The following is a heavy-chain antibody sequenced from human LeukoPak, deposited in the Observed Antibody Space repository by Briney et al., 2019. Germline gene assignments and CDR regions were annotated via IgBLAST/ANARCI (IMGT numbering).Heavy chain of an antibody. D-gene: IGHD3-22*01. V-gene: IGHV3-66*01. CDR3: ARERRDSSGYYRFDY. CDR2: IYSGGST. CDR1: GFTVSSNY. J-gene: IGHJ4*02. Sequence: GGSLRLSCAASGFTVSSNYMSWVRQAPGKWLEWVSVIYSGGSTYYADSVKGRFTISRDNSKNTLYLQMNSLRAEDTAVYYCARERRDSSGYYRFDYWGQGTLVTVSS.